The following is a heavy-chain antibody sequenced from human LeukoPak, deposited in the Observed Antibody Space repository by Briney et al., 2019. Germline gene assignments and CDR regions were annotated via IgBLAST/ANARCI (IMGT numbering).Heavy chain of an antibody. CDR2: ISSSGSTI. V-gene: IGHV3-11*01. D-gene: IGHD6-6*01. CDR1: GFTFSDYC. J-gene: IGHJ4*02. CDR3: ARSGYSSSEGYYFDY. Sequence: PGGSLRLSCAASGFTFSDYCMSWIRQAPGKGLEWVSYISSSGSTIYYADSVKGRFTISRDNAKNSLYLQMNSLRAEDTAVYYCARSGYSSSEGYYFDYWGQGSLVTVSS.